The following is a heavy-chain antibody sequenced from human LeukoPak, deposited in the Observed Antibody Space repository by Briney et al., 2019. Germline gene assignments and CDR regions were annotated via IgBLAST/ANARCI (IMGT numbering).Heavy chain of an antibody. CDR2: MNPKSGNT. CDR1: GYTFTSYD. V-gene: IGHV1-8*01. Sequence: ASVKVSCKASGYTFTSYDINWVRQAPGQGLEWMGWMNPKSGNTGYAQKFQGRVTMTRDTSISTDYMELGSLRSEDTAVYYCARVSGSIDYWGQGTLVTVSS. D-gene: IGHD1-26*01. CDR3: ARVSGSIDY. J-gene: IGHJ4*02.